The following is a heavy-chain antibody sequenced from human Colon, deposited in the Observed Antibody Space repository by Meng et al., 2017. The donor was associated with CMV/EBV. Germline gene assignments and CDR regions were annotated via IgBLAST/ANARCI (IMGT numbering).Heavy chain of an antibody. J-gene: IGHJ4*02. CDR3: VKAQTTTQSNYFGD. Sequence: SLKISCVASGFAFSSYEMNWVRQAPGKGLEWVATVNWNSGAIHYAASVKGRFTIFRDNAKNSLSLQMNSLRPEDTALYYCVKAQTTTQSNYFGDWGQGTLVTVSS. D-gene: IGHD1-14*01. V-gene: IGHV3-9*01. CDR2: VNWNSGAI. CDR1: GFAFSSYE.